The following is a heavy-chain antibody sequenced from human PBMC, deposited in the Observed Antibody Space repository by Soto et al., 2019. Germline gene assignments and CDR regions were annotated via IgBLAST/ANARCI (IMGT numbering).Heavy chain of an antibody. CDR2: IWHDGSTT. CDR1: GFSFSSYA. J-gene: IGHJ6*02. Sequence: QEQLVESGGGVVQPGRSLRLSCAASGFSFSSYAMHWVRQAPGKGLEGVALIWHDGSTTSYADSVKGRFTISRDNSKNTHYLQMNNLRAEDTAVYYCARDVETTKATYYYYGMDVWGRGTPVTVSS. CDR3: ARDVETTKATYYYYGMDV. D-gene: IGHD5-18*01. V-gene: IGHV3-33*01.